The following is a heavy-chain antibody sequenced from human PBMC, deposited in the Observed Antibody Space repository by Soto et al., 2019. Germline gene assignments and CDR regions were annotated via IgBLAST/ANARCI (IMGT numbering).Heavy chain of an antibody. J-gene: IGHJ3*02. CDR1: GGSISSGGYY. Sequence: QVQLQESGPGLVKPSQTLSLTCTVSGGSISSGGYYWSWIRQHPGKGLEWIGYIYYSGSTYYNPSLKSRVTISVDTSKNQFSLKLSSVTAADTAVYYCARERYYYDSSGYRVSANALDIWGQGTMVTVSS. V-gene: IGHV4-31*03. D-gene: IGHD3-22*01. CDR3: ARERYYYDSSGYRVSANALDI. CDR2: IYYSGST.